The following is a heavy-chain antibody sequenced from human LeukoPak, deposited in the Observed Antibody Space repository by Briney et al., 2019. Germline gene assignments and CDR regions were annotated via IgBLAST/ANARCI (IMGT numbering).Heavy chain of an antibody. V-gene: IGHV4-39*07. J-gene: IGHJ4*02. D-gene: IGHD4-23*01. CDR1: GGSISSSSYY. CDR2: IYYSGST. CDR3: ARDRLSGGYFDY. Sequence: SETLSLTCTVSGGSISSSSYYWGWIRQPPGKGLEWIGSIYYSGSTYYNPSLKSRVTISVDTSKNQFSLKLSSVTAADTAVYYCARDRLSGGYFDYWGQGTLVTVSS.